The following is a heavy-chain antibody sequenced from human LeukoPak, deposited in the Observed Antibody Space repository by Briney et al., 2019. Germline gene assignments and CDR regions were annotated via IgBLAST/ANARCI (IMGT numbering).Heavy chain of an antibody. CDR2: IYYSGST. V-gene: IGHV4-61*01. CDR1: GGSVSSGSYY. J-gene: IGHJ2*01. Sequence: SETLSLTCTVSGGSVSSGSYYWSWIRQPPGKGLEWIGYIYYSGSTNYNPSLKSRVTISVDTSKNQFSLKLSSVTAADTAVYYCAGLSHYYDSTWSYWYFDLWGRGTLVTVSS. CDR3: AGLSHYYDSTWSYWYFDL. D-gene: IGHD3-22*01.